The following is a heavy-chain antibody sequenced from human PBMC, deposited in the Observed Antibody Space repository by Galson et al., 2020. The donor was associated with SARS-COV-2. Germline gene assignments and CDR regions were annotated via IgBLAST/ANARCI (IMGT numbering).Heavy chain of an antibody. CDR3: AKISAAVALDC. J-gene: IGHJ4*02. D-gene: IGHD2-15*01. CDR2: IRHDGSNE. CDR1: GFIFSNYG. Sequence: GGSLRLSCAASGFIFSNYGMHWVRQAPGKGLEWVTFIRHDGSNEYYSDSVKGRFTISRDNSKNTVYLQMNRLRAEDTAVYYCAKISAAVALDCWGQGTLVTVSS. V-gene: IGHV3-30*02.